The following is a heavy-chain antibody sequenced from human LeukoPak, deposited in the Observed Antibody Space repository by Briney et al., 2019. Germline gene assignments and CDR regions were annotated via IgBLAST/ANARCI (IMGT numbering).Heavy chain of an antibody. Sequence: GESLKISCKGSGNSFTNYWIGWVRQMPGKGLEWMRIIYPGDSGNRYSPSFQGQVTISVDKSISTAYLQWSSLKASDTAMYYCARQKDYSHYFDYWGQGTLVTVSS. CDR3: ARQKDYSHYFDY. J-gene: IGHJ4*02. CDR1: GNSFTNYW. CDR2: IYPGDSGN. D-gene: IGHD4-11*01. V-gene: IGHV5-51*01.